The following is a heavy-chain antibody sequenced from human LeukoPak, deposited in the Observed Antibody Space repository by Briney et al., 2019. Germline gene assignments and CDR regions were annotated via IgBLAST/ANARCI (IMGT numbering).Heavy chain of an antibody. CDR2: SYCSGST. CDR1: GGSISSGDYY. J-gene: IGHJ3*02. CDR3: ARPRGCYSIACPSDAFDI. Sequence: SETLSLTCTVSGGSISSGDYYWSWIRQHPGKGLEWVRNSYCSGSTYYNPSLKRLITISVDTSKNQFSLRLTSATAADTAVYYCARPRGCYSIACPSDAFDIWGQGTMVTVSS. V-gene: IGHV4-39*01. D-gene: IGHD3-10*01.